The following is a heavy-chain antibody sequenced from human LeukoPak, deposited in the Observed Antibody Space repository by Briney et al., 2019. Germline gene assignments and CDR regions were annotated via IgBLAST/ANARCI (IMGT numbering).Heavy chain of an antibody. V-gene: IGHV4-34*01. CDR3: ASEYSSSLDAFDI. D-gene: IGHD6-6*01. Sequence: SETLSLTCAVYGGSFSGYCWSWIRQPPGKGLEWIGEINHSGSTNYNPSLKSRVTISVDTSKNQFSLKLSSVTAADTAVYYCASEYSSSLDAFDIWGQGTMVTVSS. CDR1: GGSFSGYC. CDR2: INHSGST. J-gene: IGHJ3*02.